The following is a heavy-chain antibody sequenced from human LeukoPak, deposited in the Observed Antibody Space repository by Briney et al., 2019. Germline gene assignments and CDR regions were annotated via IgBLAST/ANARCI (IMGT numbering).Heavy chain of an antibody. CDR1: GFTFSSYA. CDR2: ISYDGSNK. V-gene: IGHV3-30-3*01. CDR3: AKGLEMATSYYFDY. Sequence: GGSLRLSCAASGFTFSSYAMHWVRQAPGKGLEWVAVISYDGSNKYYADSVKGRFTISRDNSKNTLYLQMNSLRAEDTAVYYCAKGLEMATSYYFDYWGQGTLVTVSS. D-gene: IGHD5-24*01. J-gene: IGHJ4*02.